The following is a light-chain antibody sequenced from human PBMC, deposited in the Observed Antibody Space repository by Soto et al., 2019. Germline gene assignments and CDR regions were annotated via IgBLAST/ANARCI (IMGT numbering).Light chain of an antibody. CDR1: SSDVGSFNL. CDR2: EGS. Sequence: QSALTQPASVSGSPGQSITISCTGTSSDVGSFNLVSWYQHHTGKAPKLMIYEGSKRPSGVSNRFSGSKSGNTASLTISGLQTEDEADYCCCSYAGGRFPFSSFGGGTKLTVL. V-gene: IGLV2-23*01. CDR3: CSYAGGRFPFSS. J-gene: IGLJ3*02.